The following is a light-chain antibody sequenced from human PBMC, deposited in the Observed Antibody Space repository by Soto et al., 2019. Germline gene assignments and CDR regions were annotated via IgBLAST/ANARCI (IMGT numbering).Light chain of an antibody. CDR1: SSNIGNNY. V-gene: IGLV1-51*01. Sequence: QSVLTQPPSVSAAPRQKVTISCSGSSSNIGNNYVSWYQQLPGTAPKLLIYDNNNRPSGIPDRFSGSKSGTSATLGITGLQTGDEADYYCRTWDSSLSAVVFGGGTKLTVL. J-gene: IGLJ2*01. CDR3: RTWDSSLSAVV. CDR2: DNN.